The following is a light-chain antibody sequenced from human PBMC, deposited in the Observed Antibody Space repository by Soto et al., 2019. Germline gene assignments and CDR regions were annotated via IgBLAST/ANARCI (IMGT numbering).Light chain of an antibody. CDR2: LSSDGSH. CDR3: QTWDTGARVV. CDR1: SGHSSDA. V-gene: IGLV4-69*01. Sequence: QSVLTQSPSASASLGASVKLTCTLSSGHSSDAIAWHQQQPEKGPRYLMKLSSDGSHSKGDGIPDRFSGSSSGAERYLTISRLQSEDEADYYCQTWDTGARVVFGGGTKLTVL. J-gene: IGLJ2*01.